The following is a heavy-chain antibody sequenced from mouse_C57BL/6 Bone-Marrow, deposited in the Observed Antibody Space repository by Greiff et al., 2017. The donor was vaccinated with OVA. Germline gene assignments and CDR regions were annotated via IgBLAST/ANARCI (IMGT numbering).Heavy chain of an antibody. J-gene: IGHJ4*01. D-gene: IGHD2-5*01. Sequence: EVQLQQSGPELVKPGASVKIPCKASGYTFTDYNMDWVKQSHGKSLEWIGDINPNNGGTIYNQKFKGKATLTVDKSSSTAYMELRSLTSEDTAVYYCARENSNYVDYYAMDYWGQGTSVTVSS. CDR3: ARENSNYVDYYAMDY. CDR2: INPNNGGT. CDR1: GYTFTDYN. V-gene: IGHV1-18*01.